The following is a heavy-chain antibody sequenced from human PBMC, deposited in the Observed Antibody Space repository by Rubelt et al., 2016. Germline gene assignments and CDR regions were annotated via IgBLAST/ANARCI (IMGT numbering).Heavy chain of an antibody. V-gene: IGHV4-39*01. Sequence: QLQLQESGPGLVKPSETQSLTCTVSGGSISSSNYYWGWIRQPPGKGLESIGNVYYSGSTYYNPSLKSRVTISVDTSKNQFSLKLTSVTAADTAVYYCAREVAAAGTGTDDYWGQGTLVTVSS. CDR3: AREVAAAGTGTDDY. J-gene: IGHJ4*02. CDR1: GGSISSSNYY. CDR2: VYYSGST. D-gene: IGHD6-13*01.